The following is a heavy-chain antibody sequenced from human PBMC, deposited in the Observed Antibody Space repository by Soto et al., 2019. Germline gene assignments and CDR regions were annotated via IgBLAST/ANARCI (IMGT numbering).Heavy chain of an antibody. CDR3: ARVSGSYYDGMDV. Sequence: QVQLQESGPGLVKPSGTLSLTCAVSGGSISSSNCWSWVRQPPGKGLEWIGEIYHSGSTNFNPSLKSRATISVDKSKTPFALKLNSVTAADTAVYYCARVSGSYYDGMDVWGQGPTVTVSS. CDR1: GGSISSSNC. J-gene: IGHJ6*02. CDR2: IYHSGST. V-gene: IGHV4-4*02.